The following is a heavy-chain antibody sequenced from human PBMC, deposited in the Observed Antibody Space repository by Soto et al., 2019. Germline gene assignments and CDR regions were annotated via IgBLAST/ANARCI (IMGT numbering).Heavy chain of an antibody. V-gene: IGHV4-34*01. CDR2: INHTGGT. CDR1: CGAVNGYY. J-gene: IGHJ5*02. Sequence: SETLSLTCAVYCGAVNGYYWNWIRQPPGKGLEWIGEINHTGGTHYNPSLKSRVTMSVDTSKNQFSLRLSSVTAADTAIYYCATRITVFGLLIPPFDPWGQGTQVTVYS. CDR3: ATRITVFGLLIPPFDP. D-gene: IGHD3-3*01.